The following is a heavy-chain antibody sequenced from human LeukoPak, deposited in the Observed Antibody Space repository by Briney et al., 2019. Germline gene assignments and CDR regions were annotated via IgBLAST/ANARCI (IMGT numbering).Heavy chain of an antibody. V-gene: IGHV1-69*02. Sequence: SVEVSCKASGGTFSSHTISWVRQAPEQGLEWMGRIIPLFGIVNYAQKFQDRVTITADKSTSTAYMEVSSLRSEDTAVYYCARIPSGDVDTAMVMYYHYGMDVWGQGTTVTVSS. D-gene: IGHD5-18*01. J-gene: IGHJ6*02. CDR1: GGTFSSHT. CDR2: IIPLFGIV. CDR3: ARIPSGDVDTAMVMYYHYGMDV.